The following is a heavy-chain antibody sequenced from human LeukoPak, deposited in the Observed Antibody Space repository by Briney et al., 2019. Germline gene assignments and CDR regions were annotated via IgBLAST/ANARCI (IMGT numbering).Heavy chain of an antibody. J-gene: IGHJ4*02. Sequence: PGGSLRLSCVASGFSFRDYAIHWVRQAPGKGLEYVSVINRDGRITYYADSVKGRFTMSRDNSKNTVYLQMGSLRSEDMAVYYCTRDGGSFCDFDYWGQGALVTVSS. D-gene: IGHD1-26*01. CDR3: TRDGGSFCDFDY. CDR1: GFSFRDYA. V-gene: IGHV3-64*02. CDR2: INRDGRIT.